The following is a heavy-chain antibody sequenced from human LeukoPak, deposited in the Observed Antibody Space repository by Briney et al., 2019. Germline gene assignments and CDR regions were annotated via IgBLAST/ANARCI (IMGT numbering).Heavy chain of an antibody. J-gene: IGHJ4*02. D-gene: IGHD7-27*01. V-gene: IGHV4-34*01. CDR3: ARARSWGPLGY. CDR2: INHSGST. Sequence: SETLSLTCAVYGGSFSGYYWSWIRQPPGKGLEWIGEINHSGSTNYNPSLKSRVTTSVDTSKNQFSLKLSSVTAADTAVYYCARARSWGPLGYWGQGTLVTVSS. CDR1: GGSFSGYY.